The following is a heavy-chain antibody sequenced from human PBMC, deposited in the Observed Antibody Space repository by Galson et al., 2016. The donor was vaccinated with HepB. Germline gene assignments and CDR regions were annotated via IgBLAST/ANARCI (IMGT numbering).Heavy chain of an antibody. CDR2: VKRDGSER. D-gene: IGHD3-10*01. J-gene: IGHJ4*02. Sequence: SLRLSCAASGFTFSTYNMNWARQAPGKGLEWVANVKRDGSERSYVDSVKGRFTISRDNAKNSLFLQMNSLRVEDTAVYYCARGANRGRPFDYWGQGTQVTVSS. V-gene: IGHV3-7*03. CDR3: ARGANRGRPFDY. CDR1: GFTFSTYN.